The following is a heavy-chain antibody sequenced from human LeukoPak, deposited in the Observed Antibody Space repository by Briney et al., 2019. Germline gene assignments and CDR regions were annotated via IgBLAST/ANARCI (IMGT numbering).Heavy chain of an antibody. CDR2: IYHSGST. V-gene: IGHV4-4*02. Sequence: SETLSLTCAVSGGSISSSNWWSWVRQPPGKGLEWIGEIYHSGSTNYNPSLKSRVTISVDKSKNQFSLKLSSVTAADTAVYYCVGGGIAAALGDYWGQGTLVTVSS. CDR3: VGGGIAAALGDY. J-gene: IGHJ4*02. CDR1: GGSISSSNW. D-gene: IGHD6-13*01.